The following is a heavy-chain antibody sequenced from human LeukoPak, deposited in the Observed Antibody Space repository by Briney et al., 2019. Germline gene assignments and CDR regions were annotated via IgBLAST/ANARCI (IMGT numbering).Heavy chain of an antibody. Sequence: GESLKISGKGSGYRFTDYWIGWVRQMPGKGLEWMGIIYPGDSDTRYSPSFQGQVTISADKSISTAYLQWSSLKASDTAMYYCAIRYSGSYNDYWGQGTLVTVSS. D-gene: IGHD1-26*01. V-gene: IGHV5-51*01. J-gene: IGHJ4*02. CDR2: IYPGDSDT. CDR1: GYRFTDYW. CDR3: AIRYSGSYNDY.